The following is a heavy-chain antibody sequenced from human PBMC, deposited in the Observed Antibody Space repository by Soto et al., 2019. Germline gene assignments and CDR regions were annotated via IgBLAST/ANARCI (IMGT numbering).Heavy chain of an antibody. CDR1: GFTFSSYG. V-gene: IGHV3-30*18. Sequence: GGSLRLSCAASGFTFSSYGMHWVRQAPGKGLEWVAVISYDGSNKYYADSVKGRFTISGDNSKNTLYLQMNSLRAEDTAVYYCAKVGGGSKRSGMDVWGQGTTVTVSS. CDR3: AKVGGGSKRSGMDV. CDR2: ISYDGSNK. D-gene: IGHD3-16*01. J-gene: IGHJ6*02.